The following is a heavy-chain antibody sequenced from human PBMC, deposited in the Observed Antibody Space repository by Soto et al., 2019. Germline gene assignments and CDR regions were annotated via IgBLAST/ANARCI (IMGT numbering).Heavy chain of an antibody. Sequence: SETLSLTCTVSGGSFKSGSYSWSWIRQPPGKGLEWIGNVYHTGRTSYNPSLKSRVSISMDTSKNQFSLNLDSVTAADTAVYFCARDFAYFDSWGQGTLVTVSS. CDR2: VYHTGRT. J-gene: IGHJ4*02. D-gene: IGHD3-3*01. CDR3: ARDFAYFDS. V-gene: IGHV4-61*01. CDR1: GGSFKSGSYS.